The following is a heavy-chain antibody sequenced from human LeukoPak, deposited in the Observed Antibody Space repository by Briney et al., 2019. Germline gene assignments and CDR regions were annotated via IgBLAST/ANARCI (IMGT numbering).Heavy chain of an antibody. V-gene: IGHV1-18*01. CDR2: ISAYNGDT. CDR1: GYTFTSYS. D-gene: IGHD5-24*01. Sequence: ASVTVSCTASGYTFTSYSITWVRQAPGQGLEWLGWISAYNGDTKYAQRLQDRVSMTTDASTTTAYVEFRSLRSGDTAMYYCGRVDMATTKDYWGQGALVTVSS. J-gene: IGHJ4*02. CDR3: GRVDMATTKDY.